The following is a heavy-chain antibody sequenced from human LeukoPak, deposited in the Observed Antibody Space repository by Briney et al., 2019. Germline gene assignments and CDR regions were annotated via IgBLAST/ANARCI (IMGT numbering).Heavy chain of an antibody. CDR2: ISGSGGST. J-gene: IGHJ4*02. V-gene: IGHV3-23*01. D-gene: IGHD1-26*01. CDR3: AKVARVEWELARYYFDY. Sequence: GGSLRLSCAASGFTFSSYAMSWVRQPPGKGLEWVSAISGSGGSTYYADSVKGRFTISRDNSKNTLYLQMNSLRAEDTAVYYCAKVARVEWELARYYFDYWGQGTLVTVSS. CDR1: GFTFSSYA.